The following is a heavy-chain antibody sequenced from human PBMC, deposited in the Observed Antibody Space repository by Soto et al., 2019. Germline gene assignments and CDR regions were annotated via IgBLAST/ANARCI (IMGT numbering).Heavy chain of an antibody. CDR2: IFPSDSDT. D-gene: IGHD3-22*01. V-gene: IGHV5-51*01. CDR3: ARKDKSGYFNWFDP. Sequence: GESLKISCQASGYSFNNFWIAWVRQTPGKGLEWMGIIFPSDSDTRYSPSFQGQVTISADRSTSTVFLQWASLKASDTAVYFCARKDKSGYFNWFDPWGQGTLVTVSS. J-gene: IGHJ5*02. CDR1: GYSFNNFW.